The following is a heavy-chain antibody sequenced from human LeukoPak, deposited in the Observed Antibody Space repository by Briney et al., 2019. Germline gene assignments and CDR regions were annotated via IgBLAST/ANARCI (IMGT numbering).Heavy chain of an antibody. Sequence: ASVKVSCKVSGYTFTSYGISWVRQAPGQGLEWMGWISAYNGNTDYAQKLQGRVTMTTDTSTSTAYMELRSLRSDDTAVYYCARDFRYCSGGSCYGLYWGQGTLVTVSS. CDR1: GYTFTSYG. J-gene: IGHJ4*02. CDR3: ARDFRYCSGGSCYGLY. V-gene: IGHV1-18*04. CDR2: ISAYNGNT. D-gene: IGHD2-15*01.